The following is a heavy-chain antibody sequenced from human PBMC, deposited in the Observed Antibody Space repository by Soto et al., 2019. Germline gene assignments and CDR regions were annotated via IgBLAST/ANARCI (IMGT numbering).Heavy chain of an antibody. D-gene: IGHD3-10*01. CDR3: ARDSGSP. CDR1: GYTFTNYG. J-gene: IGHJ5*02. V-gene: IGHV1-18*01. Sequence: ASVKVSCKASGYTFTNYGVSWVRQAPGQGLEWMGWIGGYKGNTNYAQKFQGRITITRDTSASTAYMELSSLRSEDTAVYYCARDSGSPWGPGTLVTVSS. CDR2: IGGYKGNT.